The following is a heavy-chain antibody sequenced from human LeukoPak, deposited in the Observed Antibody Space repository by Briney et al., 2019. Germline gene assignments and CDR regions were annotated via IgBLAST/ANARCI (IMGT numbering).Heavy chain of an antibody. CDR3: AKDSGSVGAPKGLDY. D-gene: IGHD1-26*01. CDR1: GFTFSTFA. V-gene: IGHV3-23*01. CDR2: IFPSGGEI. J-gene: IGHJ4*02. Sequence: HPGGSLRLSCAASGFTFSTFAMIWVRQPPGKGLEWVSSIFPSGGEIHYADSVRGRFTISRDNSKSTLSLQMNSLRAEDTAIYYCAKDSGSVGAPKGLDYWGQGTLVTVSS.